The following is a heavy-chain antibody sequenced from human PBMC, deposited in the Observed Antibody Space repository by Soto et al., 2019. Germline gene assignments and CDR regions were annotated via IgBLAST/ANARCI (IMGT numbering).Heavy chain of an antibody. Sequence: QVQLVESGGGVVQPGRSLRLSCAASGFTFSSYGMHWVRQAPGKGLEWVAVISYDGSNKYYADSVKGRFTISRDISKNTLYLQMNSLRAEDTAVYYCAPWFGAFEYWGQGTLVTVSS. CDR1: GFTFSSYG. J-gene: IGHJ4*02. CDR3: APWFGAFEY. D-gene: IGHD3-10*01. V-gene: IGHV3-30*03. CDR2: ISYDGSNK.